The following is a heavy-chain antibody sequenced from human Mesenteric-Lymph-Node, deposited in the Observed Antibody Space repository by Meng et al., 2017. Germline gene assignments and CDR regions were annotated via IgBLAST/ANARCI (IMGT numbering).Heavy chain of an antibody. D-gene: IGHD5-12*01. Sequence: QVQLQESGPGLVKPSQTLSLTCTVSGGSISSGDYYWSWIRQPPGKGLEWIGYIYSSGSTYYNPSLKSRITISVDTSKNQFSLRLTSVTAADTAVYYCAGDRRGVATVDCWGQGTLVTVSS. CDR2: IYSSGST. V-gene: IGHV4-30-4*01. CDR1: GGSISSGDYY. CDR3: AGDRRGVATVDC. J-gene: IGHJ4*02.